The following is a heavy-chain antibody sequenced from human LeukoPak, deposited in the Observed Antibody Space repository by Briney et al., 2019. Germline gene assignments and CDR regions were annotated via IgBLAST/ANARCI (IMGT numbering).Heavy chain of an antibody. Sequence: GGSLRLSCTASGFTFSSYWMGWVRQAPGKGPEWVANIKHDGGEMFYVDSVEGRFTISRDNTKNSLYLQMNSLRAEDTALYFCARAASTGTVDYWGQGTMVTVSS. J-gene: IGHJ4*02. CDR2: IKHDGGEM. CDR3: ARAASTGTVDY. D-gene: IGHD6-13*01. V-gene: IGHV3-7*01. CDR1: GFTFSSYW.